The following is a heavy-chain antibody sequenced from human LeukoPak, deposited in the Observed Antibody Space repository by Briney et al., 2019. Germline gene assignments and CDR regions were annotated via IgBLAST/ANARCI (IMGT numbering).Heavy chain of an antibody. CDR3: ARGLPAIVH. D-gene: IGHD2-21*02. CDR2: INHSGST. Sequence: SETLSLTCTVSGGSISSSSYYWSWIRQPPGKGLEWIGEINHSGSTNYNPSLKSRVTISVDTSKNQFSLKLSSVTAADTAVYYCARGLPAIVHWGQGTLVTVSS. V-gene: IGHV4-39*07. J-gene: IGHJ4*02. CDR1: GGSISSSSYY.